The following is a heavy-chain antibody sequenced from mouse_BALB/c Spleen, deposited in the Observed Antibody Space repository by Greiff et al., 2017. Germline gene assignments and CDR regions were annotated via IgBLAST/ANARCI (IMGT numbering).Heavy chain of an antibody. Sequence: EVQLVESGGGLVKPGGSLKLSCAASGFTFSSYAMSWVRQTPEKRLEWVATISSGGSYTYYPDSVKGRFTISRDNAKNTLYLQMSSLRSEDTAMYYCARHGGSYYRYDGAMDYWGQGTSVTVSS. CDR3: ARHGGSYYRYDGAMDY. V-gene: IGHV5-9-3*01. CDR2: ISSGGSYT. D-gene: IGHD2-14*01. CDR1: GFTFSSYA. J-gene: IGHJ4*01.